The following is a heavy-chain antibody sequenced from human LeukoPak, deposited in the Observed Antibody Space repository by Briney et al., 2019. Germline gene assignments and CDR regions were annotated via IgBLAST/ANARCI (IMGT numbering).Heavy chain of an antibody. Sequence: GESLKISCKGSGYSFTSYWIGWVCQMPGKGLEWMGIIYPGDSDTRYSPSFQGQVTISADKSISTAYLQWSSLKASDTAVYYCARRRRYYDYVWGSYRPNWFDPWGQGTLVTVSS. CDR3: ARRRRYYDYVWGSYRPNWFDP. J-gene: IGHJ5*02. CDR2: IYPGDSDT. V-gene: IGHV5-51*01. CDR1: GYSFTSYW. D-gene: IGHD3-16*02.